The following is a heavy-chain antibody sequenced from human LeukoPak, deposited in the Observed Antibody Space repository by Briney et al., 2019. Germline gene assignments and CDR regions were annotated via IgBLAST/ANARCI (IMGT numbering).Heavy chain of an antibody. J-gene: IGHJ4*02. Sequence: ASVKVSCKASGYTFTGYYMHWVRQARGQGLEWMGWINPNSGGTNYAQKFQGRVTMTRDTSISTAYMELSRLRSDDTAVYYCARGAVGATIAVDYWGQGTLVTVSS. D-gene: IGHD1-26*01. CDR1: GYTFTGYY. V-gene: IGHV1-2*02. CDR2: INPNSGGT. CDR3: ARGAVGATIAVDY.